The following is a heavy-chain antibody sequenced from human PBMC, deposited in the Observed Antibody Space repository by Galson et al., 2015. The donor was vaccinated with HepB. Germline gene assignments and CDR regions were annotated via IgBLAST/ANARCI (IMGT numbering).Heavy chain of an antibody. CDR2: LSGTDGRT. D-gene: IGHD6-19*01. CDR3: AKPKSSGWYVFDY. CDR1: GFTLSNSV. V-gene: IGHV3-23*01. J-gene: IGHJ4*02. Sequence: SLRLSCAASGFTLSNSVMSWVRQAPGKGLEWVSVLSGTDGRTNYADSVKGRFSISTDTPKNTLYLQMNSLRAEDTAVYYCAKPKSSGWYVFDYWGQGTLVTVSS.